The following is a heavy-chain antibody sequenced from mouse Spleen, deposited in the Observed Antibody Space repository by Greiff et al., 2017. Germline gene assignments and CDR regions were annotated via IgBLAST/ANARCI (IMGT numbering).Heavy chain of an antibody. D-gene: IGHD2-2*01. J-gene: IGHJ2*01. CDR3: ARHGGLRVPPYFDH. Sequence: EVKVEESGGGLVKPGGSLKLSCAASGFTFSSYAMSWVRQTPEKRLEWVATISSGGSYTYYPDSVKGRFTISRDNAKNTLYLQMSSLRSEDTAMYYCARHGGLRVPPYFDHWGQGTTLTVSS. V-gene: IGHV5-9-3*01. CDR2: ISSGGSYT. CDR1: GFTFSSYA.